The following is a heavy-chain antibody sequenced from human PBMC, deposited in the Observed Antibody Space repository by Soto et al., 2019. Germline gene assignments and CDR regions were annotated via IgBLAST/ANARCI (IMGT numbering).Heavy chain of an antibody. J-gene: IGHJ5*02. V-gene: IGHV3-33*01. CDR3: ARLPPSNLLGGLEP. D-gene: IGHD1-26*01. Sequence: GGSLRLSCVASGVTLSYYGVHWVRQSPGKGLEWVALIWNHGNTAYHADSVKGRFTVSRDNSRNTAYLQMNSLRDEDTAVYYCARLPPSNLLGGLEPWGRGTLVTVSS. CDR1: GVTLSYYG. CDR2: IWNHGNTA.